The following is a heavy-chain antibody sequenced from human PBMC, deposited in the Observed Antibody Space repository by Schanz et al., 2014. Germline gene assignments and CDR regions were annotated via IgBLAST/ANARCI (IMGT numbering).Heavy chain of an antibody. V-gene: IGHV3-21*02. D-gene: IGHD6-6*01. Sequence: EVQLLESGGDLVKPGGSLRLSCEVSGFTFSDYSMTWVRQAPGKGLEWVSSISSTSSYIFYADSVKGRFTISRDNAKNSLYLQMNSLRAEDTAVYYCVPMSIAAHWGQGTLVTVSS. CDR2: ISSTSSYI. J-gene: IGHJ4*02. CDR1: GFTFSDYS. CDR3: VPMSIAAH.